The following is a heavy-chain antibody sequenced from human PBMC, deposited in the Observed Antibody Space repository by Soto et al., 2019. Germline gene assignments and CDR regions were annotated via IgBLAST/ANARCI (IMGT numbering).Heavy chain of an antibody. J-gene: IGHJ6*01. CDR1: GFTFDDYA. Sequence: EEQLVESGGGLVQPGRSLRLSCAASGFTFDDYAMHWVRQAPGKGLEWVSGINWNSGRIGYADSVKGRFTISRDNAKTSLYLQMNSLRAEDRALYYCAKDRGSGSYAANYQYYGMDVWGQGTTVTVSS. CDR3: AKDRGSGSYAANYQYYGMDV. V-gene: IGHV3-9*01. D-gene: IGHD3-10*01. CDR2: INWNSGRI.